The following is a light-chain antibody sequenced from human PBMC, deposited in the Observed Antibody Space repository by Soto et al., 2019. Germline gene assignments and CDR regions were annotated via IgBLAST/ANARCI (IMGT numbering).Light chain of an antibody. Sequence: DIQMTQSPSTLSASVGDTVTITCRASQSISTWLAWYQQKPGEAPNLLISKASTLENGAPSRFSGSGSGTEFTLTISGLQPDDFATYYCQQYEDYYTFGQGTKLEIK. CDR1: QSISTW. CDR2: KAS. J-gene: IGKJ2*01. V-gene: IGKV1-5*03. CDR3: QQYEDYYT.